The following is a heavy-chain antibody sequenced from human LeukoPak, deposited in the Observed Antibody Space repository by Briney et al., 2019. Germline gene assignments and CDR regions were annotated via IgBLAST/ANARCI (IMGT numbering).Heavy chain of an antibody. CDR3: ARDQGYGLSYYYYYGMDV. D-gene: IGHD5-12*01. V-gene: IGHV4-4*07. CDR1: GGSISSYY. Sequence: SETLSLTCTVSGGSISSYYWSWIRQPAGKGLEWIGRIYTSGSTNYNPSLKSRVTMSVDTSKNQFSLKLSSVTAADTAVYYCARDQGYGLSYYYYYGMDVWGQGTTVTVSS. J-gene: IGHJ6*02. CDR2: IYTSGST.